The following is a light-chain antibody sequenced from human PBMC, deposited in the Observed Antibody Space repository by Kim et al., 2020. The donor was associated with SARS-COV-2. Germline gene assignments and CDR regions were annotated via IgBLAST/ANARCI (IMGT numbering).Light chain of an antibody. V-gene: IGLV2-11*01. CDR2: DVS. Sequence: GQSVTISCTGTSSDVGTYNYVSWYQQHPGKAPKLMIYDVSKRPSGVPDRFSGSKSGNTASLTISGLQAEDEADYSCCSYAGSYTWVFGGRTQLTVL. CDR1: SSDVGTYNY. J-gene: IGLJ3*02. CDR3: CSYAGSYTWV.